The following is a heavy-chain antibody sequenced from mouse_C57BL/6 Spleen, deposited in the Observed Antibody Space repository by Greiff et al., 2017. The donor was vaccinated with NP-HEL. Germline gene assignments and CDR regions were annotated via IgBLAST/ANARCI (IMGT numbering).Heavy chain of an antibody. D-gene: IGHD1-1*01. CDR2: TNPTNGRT. Sequence: VQLQQSGAELVKAGASVKMSCKASGYTFTSYWMHWVKQRLGQGLEWFAETNPTNGRTYYNEKFKSKATLTVDKSSSTAYMLLSGPTFEDSAVYDWARIKKIVATYFDDWGQGTTRTVAS. CDR1: GYTFTSYW. J-gene: IGHJ2*01. V-gene: IGHV1S81*02. CDR3: ARIKKIVATYFDD.